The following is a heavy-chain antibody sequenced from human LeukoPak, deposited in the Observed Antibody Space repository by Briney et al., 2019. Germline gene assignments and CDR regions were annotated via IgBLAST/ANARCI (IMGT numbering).Heavy chain of an antibody. J-gene: IGHJ4*02. CDR3: ARGRATIFGVVTPHGSDY. CDR1: GYTFTSYG. Sequence: SVKVSCKASGYTFTSYGISWVRQAPGQGLEWMGGIIPIFGTANYAQKFQGRVTITADESTSTAYMELSSLRSEDTAVYYCARGRATIFGVVTPHGSDYWGQGTLVTVSS. D-gene: IGHD3-3*01. CDR2: IIPIFGTA. V-gene: IGHV1-69*13.